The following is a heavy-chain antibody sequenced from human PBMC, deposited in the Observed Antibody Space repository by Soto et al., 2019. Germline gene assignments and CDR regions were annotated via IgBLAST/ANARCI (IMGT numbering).Heavy chain of an antibody. CDR2: IWYDGSNK. Sequence: AGGSLRLSCTTSGFTFNTYGMHWVRQAPGKGLEWVAIIWYDGSNKYYADSVKGRFTISRDNSRNTLYLQMNSLRAEDTAPYYCARDHRGMDVWGQGTTVTVSS. J-gene: IGHJ6*02. CDR3: ARDHRGMDV. CDR1: GFTFNTYG. V-gene: IGHV3-33*08.